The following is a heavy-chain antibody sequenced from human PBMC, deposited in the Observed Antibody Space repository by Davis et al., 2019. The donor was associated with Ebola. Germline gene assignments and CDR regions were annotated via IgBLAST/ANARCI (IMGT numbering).Heavy chain of an antibody. CDR2: ISSSSSYI. V-gene: IGHV3-21*01. CDR3: ARVRSYYYDSSGPPFHDY. J-gene: IGHJ4*02. Sequence: PGGSLRLSCAASGFTFSSYSMNWVRQAPGKGLEWVSSISSSSSYIYYADSVKGRFTISRDNAKNSLYLQMNSLRAEDTAVYYCARVRSYYYDSSGPPFHDYWGQGTLVTVSS. CDR1: GFTFSSYS. D-gene: IGHD3-22*01.